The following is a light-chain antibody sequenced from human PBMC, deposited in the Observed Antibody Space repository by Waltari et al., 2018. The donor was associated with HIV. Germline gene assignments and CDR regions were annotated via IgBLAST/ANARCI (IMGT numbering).Light chain of an antibody. CDR1: QGISSH. J-gene: IGKJ2*01. V-gene: IGKV1-9*01. CDR3: HQLNSYPHT. Sequence: DIQLTQSPSFMSASVGDRVTITCRASQGISSHLAWYQHKPGKAPKLLIYIASTLQSGVPSRFSGSGSGTEFTLTISSLQPEDFATYYCHQLNSYPHTFGQGTKLEIK. CDR2: IAS.